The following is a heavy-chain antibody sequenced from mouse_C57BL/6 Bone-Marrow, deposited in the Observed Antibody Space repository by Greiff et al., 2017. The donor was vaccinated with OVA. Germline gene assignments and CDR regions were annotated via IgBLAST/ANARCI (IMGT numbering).Heavy chain of an antibody. CDR1: GYAFSSYW. Sequence: QVQLKQSGAELVKPGASVKISCKASGYAFSSYWMNWVKQRPGKGLEWIGQIYPGDGDTNSNGKFKGKATLTADKSSSTAYMQLSSLTSEDSAVYFCANYGSSRWYFDVWGTGTTVTVSS. CDR2: IYPGDGDT. CDR3: ANYGSSRWYFDV. V-gene: IGHV1-80*01. J-gene: IGHJ1*03. D-gene: IGHD1-1*01.